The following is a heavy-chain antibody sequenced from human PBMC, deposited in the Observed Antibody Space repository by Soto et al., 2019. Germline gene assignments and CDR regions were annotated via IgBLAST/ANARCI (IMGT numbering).Heavy chain of an antibody. Sequence: GESLKISCAASGFTFSSYWMSWVRQAPGKGLEWVANIKQDGSEKYYVDSVKGRFTISRDNAKNSLYLQMNSLRAEDTAVYYCARVFPQGSSWYVGPSHYHFDYWGQGTLVTVSS. CDR1: GFTFSSYW. CDR3: ARVFPQGSSWYVGPSHYHFDY. J-gene: IGHJ4*02. V-gene: IGHV3-7*04. D-gene: IGHD6-13*01. CDR2: IKQDGSEK.